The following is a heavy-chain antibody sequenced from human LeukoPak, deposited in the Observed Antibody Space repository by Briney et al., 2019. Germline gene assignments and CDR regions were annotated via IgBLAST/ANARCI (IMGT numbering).Heavy chain of an antibody. CDR2: IHSDGSST. D-gene: IGHD6-13*01. J-gene: IGHJ4*02. CDR1: GFTFSGYW. CDR3: ARGRSTSSWYYFDY. Sequence: PGGSLRLSCAASGFTFSGYWMHWVRQAPGKGLVWVSRIHSDGSSTTYADSVRGRFTISRDNAKNTLYLQMTSLRAEDTAVYYCARGRSTSSWYYFDYWGQGTLVTVSS. V-gene: IGHV3-74*01.